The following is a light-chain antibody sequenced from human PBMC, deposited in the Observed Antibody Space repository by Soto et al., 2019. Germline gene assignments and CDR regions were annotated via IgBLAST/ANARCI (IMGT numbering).Light chain of an antibody. CDR2: DAS. J-gene: IGKJ4*01. Sequence: EIVLTQSPGTLSLSPGERATLSCRASQTISSNYLAWYQQKPGQAPRLLIYDASSRATGIPDRFSGSGSGTDFTLTISRLEPEDFTVYYCQQYRSSTLTFGGGTKVEIK. CDR3: QQYRSSTLT. CDR1: QTISSNY. V-gene: IGKV3-20*01.